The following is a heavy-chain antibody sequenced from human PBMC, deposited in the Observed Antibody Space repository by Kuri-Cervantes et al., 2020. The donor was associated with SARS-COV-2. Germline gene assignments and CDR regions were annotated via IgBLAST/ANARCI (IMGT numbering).Heavy chain of an antibody. J-gene: IGHJ4*02. CDR3: AKDLLGGIHPFDY. CDR1: GFTFSSYS. D-gene: IGHD6-13*01. V-gene: IGHV3-21*01. Sequence: GGSLRLSCAASGFTFSSYSMNWVRQAPGKGLEWVSTISSSSRYIYYAGSVKGRFTISRDNAKNSLYLQMNSLRAEDTAVYYCAKDLLGGIHPFDYWGQGTLVTVSS. CDR2: ISSSSRYI.